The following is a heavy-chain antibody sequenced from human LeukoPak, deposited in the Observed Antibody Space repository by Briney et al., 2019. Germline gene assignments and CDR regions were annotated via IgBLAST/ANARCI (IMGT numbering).Heavy chain of an antibody. CDR3: AKDIRSGWYSPLFGY. CDR2: ISGSGGST. D-gene: IGHD6-19*01. J-gene: IGHJ4*02. CDR1: GFTFSSYA. Sequence: PGGSLRLSCAASGFTFSSYAMSWVRQAPGKGLEWVSAISGSGGSTYYADSVKGRFTISRDNAKNSLSLQMNSLRAEDTALYYCAKDIRSGWYSPLFGYWGQGTLVTVSS. V-gene: IGHV3-23*01.